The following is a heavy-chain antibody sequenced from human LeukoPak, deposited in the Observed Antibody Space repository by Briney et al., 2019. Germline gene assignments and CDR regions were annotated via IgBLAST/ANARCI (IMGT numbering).Heavy chain of an antibody. Sequence: GGSLRLSCEASGFTFSDYYMTWIRQAPGKGLEWVSYISGSTTTTYYADSVKGRFTISRDNAKNTLYLQMNSLRAEDTAVYYCAREVYSSGWYYFDYWGQGTLVTVSS. V-gene: IGHV3-11*04. CDR3: AREVYSSGWYYFDY. CDR2: ISGSTTTT. D-gene: IGHD6-19*01. CDR1: GFTFSDYY. J-gene: IGHJ4*02.